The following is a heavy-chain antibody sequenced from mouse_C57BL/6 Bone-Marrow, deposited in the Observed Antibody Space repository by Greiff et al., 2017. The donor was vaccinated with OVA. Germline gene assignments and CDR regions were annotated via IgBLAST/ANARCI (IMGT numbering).Heavy chain of an antibody. D-gene: IGHD4-1*01. J-gene: IGHJ1*03. CDR1: GYTFTSYW. CDR2: IHPNSGST. CDR3: ARGNWAYWYFDV. Sequence: QVQLKESGAELVKPGASVKLSCKASGYTFTSYWMHWVKQRPGQGLEWIGMIHPNSGSTNYNEKFKSKATLTVDKSSSTAYMQLSSLTSEDSAVYYCARGNWAYWYFDVWGTGTTVTVSS. V-gene: IGHV1-64*01.